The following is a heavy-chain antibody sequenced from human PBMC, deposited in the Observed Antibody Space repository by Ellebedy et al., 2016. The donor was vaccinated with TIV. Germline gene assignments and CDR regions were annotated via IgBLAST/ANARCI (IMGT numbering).Heavy chain of an antibody. D-gene: IGHD6-13*01. Sequence: ASVKVSCKASGGTFSSYAISWVRQAPGQGLEWMGGIIPILGIANYAQKFQGRVTITADKSTSTAYMELSSLRSEDTAVYYCARDADSSSWLAMAYWGQGTLVTVSS. CDR2: IIPILGIA. J-gene: IGHJ4*02. CDR3: ARDADSSSWLAMAY. V-gene: IGHV1-69*10. CDR1: GGTFSSYA.